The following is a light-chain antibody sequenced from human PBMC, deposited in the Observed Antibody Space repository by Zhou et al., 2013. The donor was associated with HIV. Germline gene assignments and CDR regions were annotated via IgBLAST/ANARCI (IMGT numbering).Light chain of an antibody. CDR3: QSYNTAPLT. V-gene: IGKV1-27*01. Sequence: DIQMTQSPSSLSASAGDRVTITCRASQGIKNYLAWYQQKPGKLPDLLIYAASTLETGVPSRFRGSGSGTDFTLTITSLQPEDVATYYCQSYNTAPLTFGGGTKVEIK. CDR1: QGIKNY. J-gene: IGKJ4*01. CDR2: AAS.